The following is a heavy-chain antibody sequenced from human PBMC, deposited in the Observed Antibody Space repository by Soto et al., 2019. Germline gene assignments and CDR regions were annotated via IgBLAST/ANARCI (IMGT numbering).Heavy chain of an antibody. CDR1: GGSISSGGYS. Sequence: SEALSLTCAVSGGSISSGGYSWSWIRQPPGKGLEWIGYIYHSGSTYYNPSLKSRVTISVDRSKNQFSLKLSSVTAADTAVYYCARSLIVVVPAAMGPYGMDVWGQGTTVT. J-gene: IGHJ6*02. D-gene: IGHD2-2*01. V-gene: IGHV4-30-2*01. CDR3: ARSLIVVVPAAMGPYGMDV. CDR2: IYHSGST.